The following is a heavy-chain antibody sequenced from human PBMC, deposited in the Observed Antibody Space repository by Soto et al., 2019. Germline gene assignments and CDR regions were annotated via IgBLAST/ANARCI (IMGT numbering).Heavy chain of an antibody. V-gene: IGHV1-3*01. CDR2: INAGNGDT. J-gene: IGHJ4*02. D-gene: IGHD3-16*01. CDR1: GYSFTTYA. Sequence: GASVKVSCKASGYSFTTYAIHWVRQAPGQRLEWMGWINAGNGDTEYSQKFQDRLSMTTNTTASTAYVELSSLRSDDTAVYYCARMGPYVHTSMPTDYWGQGTLVTVS. CDR3: ARMGPYVHTSMPTDY.